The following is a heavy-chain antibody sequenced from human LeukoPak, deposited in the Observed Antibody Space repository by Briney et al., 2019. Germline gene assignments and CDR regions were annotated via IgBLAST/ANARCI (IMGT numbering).Heavy chain of an antibody. CDR1: GFTFSSYS. J-gene: IGHJ4*02. V-gene: IGHV3-21*01. CDR2: ISSSSSYI. D-gene: IGHD3-22*01. CDR3: ARASNYYDSSGYFGY. Sequence: GGSLRLSCAASGFTFSSYSMNWVRQAPGKGLEWVSSISSSSSYIYYADSVKGRFTISRDNAKNSLYLQMNSLRAEDTAVYYCARASNYYDSSGYFGYWGPGTLVTVSS.